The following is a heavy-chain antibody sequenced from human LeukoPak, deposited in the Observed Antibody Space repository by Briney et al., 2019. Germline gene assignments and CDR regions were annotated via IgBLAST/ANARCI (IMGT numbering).Heavy chain of an antibody. D-gene: IGHD6-13*01. Sequence: ASVKVSCKASGYTFTSYAMHWVRQAPGQRLEWMGWINAGNGNTKYSQKFRGRVTITRDTSASTAYMELSSLRSEDTAVYYCARDLVAAAGTFDYWGQGTLVTVSS. CDR3: ARDLVAAAGTFDY. V-gene: IGHV1-3*01. CDR2: INAGNGNT. J-gene: IGHJ4*02. CDR1: GYTFTSYA.